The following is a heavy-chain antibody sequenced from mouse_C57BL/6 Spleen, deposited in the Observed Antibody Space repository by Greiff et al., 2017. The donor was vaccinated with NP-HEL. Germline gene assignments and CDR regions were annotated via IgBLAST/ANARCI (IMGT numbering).Heavy chain of an antibody. V-gene: IGHV14-1*01. CDR3: TTRYGNYEFAY. CDR2: IDPEDGDT. D-gene: IGHD2-1*01. CDR1: GFNIKDYY. J-gene: IGHJ3*01. Sequence: VQLQQSGAELVRPGASVKLSCTASGFNIKDYYMHWVKQRPEQGLEWIGRIDPEDGDTEYAPKFQGKATMTADTSSNTAYLQLSSLTSEDTAVYYCTTRYGNYEFAYWGQGTLVTVSA.